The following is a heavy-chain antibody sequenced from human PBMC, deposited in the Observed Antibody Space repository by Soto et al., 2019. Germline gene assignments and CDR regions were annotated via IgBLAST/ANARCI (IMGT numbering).Heavy chain of an antibody. CDR1: GFTVSSNY. J-gene: IGHJ6*02. V-gene: IGHV3-66*01. CDR3: ARDSGYDNPDYGMDV. CDR2: IYSGGST. Sequence: GGSLRLSCAASGFTVSSNYMGWVRQAPGKGLEWVSVIYSGGSTYYADSVKGRFTISRDNSKNTLYLQMNSLRAEDTAVYYCARDSGYDNPDYGMDVWGQGTTVTVSS. D-gene: IGHD5-12*01.